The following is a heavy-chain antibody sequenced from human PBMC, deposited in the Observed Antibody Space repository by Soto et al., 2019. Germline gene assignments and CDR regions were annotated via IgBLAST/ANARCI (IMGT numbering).Heavy chain of an antibody. CDR3: TKSGSSPFPHTDFYYYGMDF. V-gene: IGHV5-51*01. J-gene: IGHJ6*02. CDR1: GFDFRTYW. CDR2: IYPGDADI. Sequence: GESLKISCKASGFDFRTYWIDWVRQVPGRGLEWMGIIYPGDADIRYSPSFQGQVTISADKSITTAYLQLTSLQASDTAIYYCTKSGSSPFPHTDFYYYGMDFWGQGTTVTVSS.